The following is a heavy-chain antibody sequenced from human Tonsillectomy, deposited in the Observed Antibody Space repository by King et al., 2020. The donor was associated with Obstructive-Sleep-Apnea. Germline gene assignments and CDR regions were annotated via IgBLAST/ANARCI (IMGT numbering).Heavy chain of an antibody. CDR3: ARGGWYDWRDRNWFDP. Sequence: VQLVESGGGLVQPGGSLRLSCAASGFTFSSYNMNWVRQAPGKGLEWVAYIISSSDTMYYADSVKGRFTISSDNAKNSLYLQMSNLRAEETGVYYWARGGWYDWRDRNWFDPWGQGTLVTVSS. CDR1: GFTFSSYN. CDR2: IISSSDTM. J-gene: IGHJ5*02. D-gene: IGHD1-1*01. V-gene: IGHV3-48*04.